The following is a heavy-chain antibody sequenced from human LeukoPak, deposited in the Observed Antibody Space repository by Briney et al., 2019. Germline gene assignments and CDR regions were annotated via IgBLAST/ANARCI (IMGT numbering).Heavy chain of an antibody. CDR3: ARSWYGSGSYHYYYYGMDV. D-gene: IGHD3-10*01. Sequence: ASVKVSCKASGYTFTSYDINWVRQATGQGLEWMGWMNPNSGNTGYAQKSQGRVTITADKSTSTAFMELSSLRSEDTAVYYCARSWYGSGSYHYYYYGMDVWGQGTTVNVSS. CDR2: MNPNSGNT. V-gene: IGHV1-8*01. J-gene: IGHJ6*02. CDR1: GYTFTSYD.